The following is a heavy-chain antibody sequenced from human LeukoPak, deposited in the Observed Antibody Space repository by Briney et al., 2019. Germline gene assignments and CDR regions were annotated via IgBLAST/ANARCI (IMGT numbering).Heavy chain of an antibody. J-gene: IGHJ4*02. V-gene: IGHV1-18*01. CDR2: ISAYNGNT. CDR3: ARPSLQSSSWNLDY. Sequence: EASVKASCKASGHTFTSYGISWVRQAPGQGLEWMGWISAYNGNTNYAQKLQGRVTMTTDTSTSTAYMELRSLRSDDTAVYYCARPSLQSSSWNLDYWGQGTLVTVSS. CDR1: GHTFTSYG. D-gene: IGHD6-13*01.